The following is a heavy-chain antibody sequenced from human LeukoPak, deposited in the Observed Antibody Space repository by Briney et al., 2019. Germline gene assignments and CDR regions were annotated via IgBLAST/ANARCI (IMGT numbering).Heavy chain of an antibody. Sequence: GGSLRLSCAASGFTFSSYSMNWVRQAPGKGLEWVSYISSSSSTIYYADSVKGRFTISRDNSKNTLYLQMNSLRAEDTAVYYCAKDEERYYYGSGSRGFDYWGQGTLVTVSS. J-gene: IGHJ4*02. D-gene: IGHD3-10*01. V-gene: IGHV3-48*01. CDR1: GFTFSSYS. CDR2: ISSSSSTI. CDR3: AKDEERYYYGSGSRGFDY.